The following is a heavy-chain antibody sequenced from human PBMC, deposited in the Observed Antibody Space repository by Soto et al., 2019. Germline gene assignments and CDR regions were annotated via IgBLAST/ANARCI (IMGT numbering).Heavy chain of an antibody. V-gene: IGHV4-59*01. Sequence: ETLSLSCTFSGVSIRSYFWSWIRQPPGKGLEWIGYTYYTADTKYSPSLESRATISADPSKKQFSLSLSPVSAADTALYFCAGPKNRGESFDYWGQGALVTVSS. CDR2: TYYTADT. CDR3: AGPKNRGESFDY. J-gene: IGHJ4*02. CDR1: GVSIRSYF. D-gene: IGHD3-10*01.